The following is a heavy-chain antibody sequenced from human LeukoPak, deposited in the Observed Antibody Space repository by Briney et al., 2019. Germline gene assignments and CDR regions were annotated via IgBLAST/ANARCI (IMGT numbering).Heavy chain of an antibody. CDR2: IWYDGSNK. CDR3: AKAGPTYYYDSSGYYYGDY. Sequence: GGSLRLSCAASGFTFSSYGMHWVRQAPGKGLEWVAVIWYDGSNKYYADSVKGRFTISRDNSKNTLYLQMNSLRAEDTAVYYCAKAGPTYYYDSSGYYYGDYWGQGTPVTVSS. D-gene: IGHD3-22*01. J-gene: IGHJ4*02. CDR1: GFTFSSYG. V-gene: IGHV3-33*06.